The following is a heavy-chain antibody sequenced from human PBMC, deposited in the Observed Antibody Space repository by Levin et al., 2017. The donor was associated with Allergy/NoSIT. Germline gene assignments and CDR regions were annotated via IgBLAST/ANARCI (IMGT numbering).Heavy chain of an antibody. CDR2: ISSSSSYI. V-gene: IGHV3-21*01. CDR3: ARSWIDLWDIGRPLGVAGEAFDI. CDR1: GFTFSSYS. Sequence: PGGSLRLSCAASGFTFSSYSMNWVRRAPGKGLEWVSSISSSSSYIYYADSVKGRFTISRDNAKNSLYLQMNSLRAEDTAVYYCARSWIDLWDIGRPLGVAGEAFDIWGQGTMVTVSS. D-gene: IGHD3-16*01. J-gene: IGHJ3*02.